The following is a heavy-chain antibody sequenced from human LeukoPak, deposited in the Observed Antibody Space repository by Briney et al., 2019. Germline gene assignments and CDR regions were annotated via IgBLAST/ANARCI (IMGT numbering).Heavy chain of an antibody. D-gene: IGHD3-16*01. J-gene: IGHJ4*02. Sequence: SETLSLTCTVSGGSVSSSSYYWGWIRQPPGKGLEWIGSIYYSGSTYYNPSLKSRVTISVDTSKNQFSLKLSSVTAADTAVYYCARWGSYTAFDYWGQGTLVTVSS. CDR1: GGSVSSSSYY. CDR3: ARWGSYTAFDY. V-gene: IGHV4-39*01. CDR2: IYYSGST.